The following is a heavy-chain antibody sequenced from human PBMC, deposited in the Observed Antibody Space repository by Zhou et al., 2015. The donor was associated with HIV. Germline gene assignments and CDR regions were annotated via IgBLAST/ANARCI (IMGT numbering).Heavy chain of an antibody. D-gene: IGHD2-15*01. Sequence: QVQLVQSGAEVKKPGASVKVSCKASGYTFTSYYMHWVRQAPGQGLEWMGIINPSGGSTSYAQKFQGRVTMTRDTSTSTVYMELSSLRSEDTAVYYCARGPFIVVVVAAIRPFDYWGQGTLVTVSS. CDR1: GYTFTSYY. CDR3: ARGPFIVVVVAAIRPFDY. V-gene: IGHV1-46*01. J-gene: IGHJ4*02. CDR2: INPSGGST.